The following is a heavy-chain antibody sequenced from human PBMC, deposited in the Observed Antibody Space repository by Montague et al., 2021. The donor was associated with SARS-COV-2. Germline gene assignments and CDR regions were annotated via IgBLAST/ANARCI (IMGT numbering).Heavy chain of an antibody. CDR2: IHHSGNT. CDR1: GGFISSSY. V-gene: IGHV4-59*01. J-gene: IGHJ6*02. Sequence: SETLSLTCTVPGGFISSSYWSWIRQPPGKGLEWIGYIHHSGNTNYNPSLKGRVTISIDTSINQFSLSLSSMTAADTAVYFCARDLLPPRTAIKTNFFGLDVWGQGTTVIVSS. D-gene: IGHD2-21*02. CDR3: ARDLLPPRTAIKTNFFGLDV.